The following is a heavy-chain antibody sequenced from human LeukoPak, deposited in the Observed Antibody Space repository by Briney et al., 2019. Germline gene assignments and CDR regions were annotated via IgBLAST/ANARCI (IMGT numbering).Heavy chain of an antibody. D-gene: IGHD6-25*01. V-gene: IGHV3-30*18. Sequence: GGSLRLSCAASGFTFSSYGMHWVRQAPGKGLEWVAVISYDGSNKYYADSVKGRFTISRDNSKNTLYLQMNSLRAEDTAVYFCAKGSAAGRPYYFDYWGQGTLVTVSS. CDR1: GFTFSSYG. CDR3: AKGSAAGRPYYFDY. J-gene: IGHJ4*02. CDR2: ISYDGSNK.